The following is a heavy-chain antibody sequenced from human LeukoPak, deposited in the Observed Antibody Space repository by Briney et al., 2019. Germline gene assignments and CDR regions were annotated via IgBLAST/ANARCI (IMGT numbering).Heavy chain of an antibody. Sequence: GGSLRLSCAASGFTFSDYYMSWIRQAPGKGLEWVSYISSSSSYTNYADSVKGRFTISRDNVKNSLYLQMNSLRDDDTAVYYCARPHSGHLFDYWGQGTLVTVSS. CDR3: ARPHSGHLFDY. J-gene: IGHJ4*02. CDR1: GFTFSDYY. D-gene: IGHD3-10*01. CDR2: ISSSSSYT. V-gene: IGHV3-11*06.